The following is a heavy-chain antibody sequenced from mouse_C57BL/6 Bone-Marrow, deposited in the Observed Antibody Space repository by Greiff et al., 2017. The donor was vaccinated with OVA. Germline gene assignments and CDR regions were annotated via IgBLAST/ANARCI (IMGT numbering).Heavy chain of an antibody. Sequence: VQLVESGAELARPGASVKLSCKASGYTFTSYGISWVKQRTGQGLEWIGEIYPRSGNTYYNEKFKGKATLTADKSSSTAYMELRSLTSEDSAVYFCASPTVVATDAMDYWGQGTSVTVSS. CDR2: IYPRSGNT. CDR1: GYTFTSYG. D-gene: IGHD1-1*01. CDR3: ASPTVVATDAMDY. J-gene: IGHJ4*01. V-gene: IGHV1-81*01.